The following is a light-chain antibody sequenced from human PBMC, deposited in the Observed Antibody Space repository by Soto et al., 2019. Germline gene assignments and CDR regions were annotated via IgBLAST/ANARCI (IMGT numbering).Light chain of an antibody. CDR2: DTS. V-gene: IGKV3-15*01. CDR3: QQYGGSPRT. Sequence: EIVLTQSPAALSVSPGERVTLSCWASQSVGSTLNWYQQRPGQAPRLLIYDTSIRATGIPARFSGSGSGTEFTLTIASLQSEDFGVYYCQQYGGSPRTFGQGTKLEIK. J-gene: IGKJ2*01. CDR1: QSVGST.